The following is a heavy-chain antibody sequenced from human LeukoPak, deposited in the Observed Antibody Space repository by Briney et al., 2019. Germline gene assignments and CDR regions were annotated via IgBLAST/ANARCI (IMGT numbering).Heavy chain of an antibody. Sequence: ASVKLSCKASGYTFTDYYMHWVRQAPGQGFEWMGWINPNDGDTNYAQKFQGRVTMTRDTSISTAHMEVGRLRSEDTAVYYCARANFLYCSSTTCLFDYWGQGTLVTVSS. V-gene: IGHV1-2*02. CDR3: ARANFLYCSSTTCLFDY. CDR1: GYTFTDYY. CDR2: INPNDGDT. D-gene: IGHD2-2*01. J-gene: IGHJ4*02.